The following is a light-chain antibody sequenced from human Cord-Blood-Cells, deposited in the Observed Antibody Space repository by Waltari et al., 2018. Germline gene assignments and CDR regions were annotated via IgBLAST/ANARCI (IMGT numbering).Light chain of an antibody. CDR3: QAWDSSTASYV. CDR2: QDS. J-gene: IGLJ1*01. V-gene: IGLV3-1*01. Sequence: SYELPQPPSVSVSPGQTASITCSGDKLGDKSACWYKQKPGQSPVLVIYQDSKRPSGIPERFSGSNSGNTATLTISGTQAMDEADYYCQAWDSSTASYVFGTGTKVTVL. CDR1: KLGDKS.